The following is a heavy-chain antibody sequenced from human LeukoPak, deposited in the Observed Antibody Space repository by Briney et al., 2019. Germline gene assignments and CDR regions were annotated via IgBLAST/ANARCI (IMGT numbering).Heavy chain of an antibody. D-gene: IGHD1-26*01. CDR1: GFTFSGYA. J-gene: IGHJ4*02. V-gene: IGHV3-48*01. Sequence: PGGSLRLSSAASGFTFSGYAMNWVRQAPGKGLEWISYISGDSSQIFYADSVKGRFTTSRDNAKNSLHLQMSSLRVEDTALYYCVRDQGAPDYWGQGTLLTVSS. CDR3: VRDQGAPDY. CDR2: ISGDSSQI.